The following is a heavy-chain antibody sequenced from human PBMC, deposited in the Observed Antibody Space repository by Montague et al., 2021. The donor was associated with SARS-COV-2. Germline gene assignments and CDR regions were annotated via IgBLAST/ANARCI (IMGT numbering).Heavy chain of an antibody. Sequence: PALVKPTQTLTLTCTFSGFSLSTSGMCVSWIRQPPGKALEWLARIDWDDDKYYSTSLKTRLTISKDTSKNQVVLTMTNMDPVDTATYYCARTYYDILTGRAYGMDVWGQGTTVTVSS. J-gene: IGHJ6*02. CDR1: GFSLSTSGMC. CDR2: IDWDDDK. CDR3: ARTYYDILTGRAYGMDV. D-gene: IGHD3-9*01. V-gene: IGHV2-70*11.